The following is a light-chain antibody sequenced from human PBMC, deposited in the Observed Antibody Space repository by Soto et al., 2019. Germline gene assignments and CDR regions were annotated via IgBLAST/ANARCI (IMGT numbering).Light chain of an antibody. V-gene: IGKV1-5*03. J-gene: IGKJ1*01. CDR1: QSISSW. CDR3: QQYNSDRT. CDR2: KAS. Sequence: DIQMTQSPSTLSASVGDRVTITCPASQSISSWLAWYQQKPGKAPKLLIYKASTLESGVPARFSGGGSGTEFTLTISSLQPDDFATYYCQQYNSDRTFGQGTKVEIK.